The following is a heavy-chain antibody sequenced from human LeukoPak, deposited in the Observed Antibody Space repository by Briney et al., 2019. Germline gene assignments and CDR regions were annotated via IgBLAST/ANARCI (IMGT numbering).Heavy chain of an antibody. D-gene: IGHD6-13*01. V-gene: IGHV4-59*01. J-gene: IGHJ4*02. CDR2: IYYSGST. Sequence: SETLSLTCTVSGGSISTYYWSWIRQPPGKGLEWIGYIYYSGSTNYNPSLKSRVTISVDTSKNQFSLNLTSETAADTAVYYCARAHSSSSPELYWGQGTLVTVSS. CDR3: ARAHSSSSPELY. CDR1: GGSISTYY.